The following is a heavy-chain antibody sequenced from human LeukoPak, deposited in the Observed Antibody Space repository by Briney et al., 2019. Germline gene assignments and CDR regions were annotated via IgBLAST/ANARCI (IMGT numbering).Heavy chain of an antibody. CDR2: IKSKTDGGTT. Sequence: GGSLRLSCAASGFTFSNAWMSWVRQAPGKGLEWVGRIKSKTDGGTTDYAAPVKGRFTISRDDSKNTLYLQMNSLKTEDTAVYYCTTGYCSSTSCDESFDYWGQGTLVTVSS. V-gene: IGHV3-15*01. CDR1: GFTFSNAW. D-gene: IGHD2-2*01. J-gene: IGHJ4*02. CDR3: TTGYCSSTSCDESFDY.